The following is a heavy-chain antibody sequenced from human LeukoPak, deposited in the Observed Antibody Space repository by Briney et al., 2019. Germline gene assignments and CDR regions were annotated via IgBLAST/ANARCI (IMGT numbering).Heavy chain of an antibody. V-gene: IGHV3-30-3*01. CDR2: ISYDGSNK. CDR3: ARDRLERIFDY. J-gene: IGHJ4*02. Sequence: PGGSLRLSCAASGFTFSSYAMHWVRQAPGKGLEWVAVISYDGSNKYYADSVKGRFTISRDNSKNTLYLQMNSLRAEDTAVYYCARDRLERIFDYWGQGTLVTVSS. D-gene: IGHD1-1*01. CDR1: GFTFSSYA.